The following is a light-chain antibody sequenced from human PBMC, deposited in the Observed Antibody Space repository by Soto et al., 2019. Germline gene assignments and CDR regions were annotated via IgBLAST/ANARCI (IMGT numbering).Light chain of an antibody. Sequence: DIQLTQSPSTLSASVGDRVTITCRASQSVSRWVAWYQQKPGKAPKVLIWDASSLQRGVQSRFSGSGYGTEFTLTINSLQPDDFATYYCQQYNDYSTWTFGQGTRVEIK. J-gene: IGKJ1*01. CDR2: DAS. CDR1: QSVSRW. V-gene: IGKV1-5*01. CDR3: QQYNDYSTWT.